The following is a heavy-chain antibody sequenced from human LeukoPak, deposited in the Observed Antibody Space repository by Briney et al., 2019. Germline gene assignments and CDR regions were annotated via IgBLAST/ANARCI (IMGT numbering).Heavy chain of an antibody. J-gene: IGHJ4*02. CDR1: GFTFSDYE. CDR3: ARRDGVEMATIDY. D-gene: IGHD5-24*01. Sequence: GGSLRLSCTASGFTFSDYEMNWVRQATGKGLEWVAYISNSGSTINYADSVKGRFTISRDNSKNTLYLQMNSLRAEDTAVYYCARRDGVEMATIDYWGQGTLVTVSS. CDR2: ISNSGSTI. V-gene: IGHV3-48*03.